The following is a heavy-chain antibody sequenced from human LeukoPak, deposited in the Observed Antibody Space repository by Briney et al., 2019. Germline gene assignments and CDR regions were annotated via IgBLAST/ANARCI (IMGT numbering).Heavy chain of an antibody. CDR1: GGSFSGYY. D-gene: IGHD6-13*01. J-gene: IGHJ5*02. V-gene: IGHV4-34*01. CDR2: INHSGST. Sequence: PSETLSLTCAVYGGSFSGYYRSWIRQPPGKGLEWIGEINHSGSTNYNPSLKSRVTISVDTSKNQFSLKLSSVTAADTAVYYCASKIAAAGGFDPWGQGTLVTVSS. CDR3: ASKIAAAGGFDP.